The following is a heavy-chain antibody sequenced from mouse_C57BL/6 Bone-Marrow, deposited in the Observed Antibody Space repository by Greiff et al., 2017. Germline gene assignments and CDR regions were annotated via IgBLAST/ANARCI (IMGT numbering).Heavy chain of an antibody. Sequence: QVQLQQPGTELVKPGASVKLSCKASGYTFTSYWMHWVKQRPGQGLEWIGNINPSNGGTNYNEKFKSKATLTVDKSSSTAYMQLSSLTSEDSAVYYCARAGGQLRLRPYYFGYWGQGTTLTVSA. CDR2: INPSNGGT. CDR1: GYTFTSYW. CDR3: ARAGGQLRLRPYYFGY. D-gene: IGHD3-2*02. V-gene: IGHV1-53*01. J-gene: IGHJ2*01.